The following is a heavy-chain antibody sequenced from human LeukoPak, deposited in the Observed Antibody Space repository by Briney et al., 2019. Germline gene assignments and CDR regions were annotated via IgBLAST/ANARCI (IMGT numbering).Heavy chain of an antibody. CDR2: IRYEGTNK. Sequence: GGSLRLSCAASGFTFSNYGMHWVRQAPGKGLEWVTFIRYEGTNKYYADSVKGRFTISRDNSKNTLYLQMNSLRTEDTALYYCAKSSHPYYCLSTSCYMFDYWGQGTLVTVSS. CDR1: GFTFSNYG. J-gene: IGHJ4*02. D-gene: IGHD2-2*02. V-gene: IGHV3-30*02. CDR3: AKSSHPYYCLSTSCYMFDY.